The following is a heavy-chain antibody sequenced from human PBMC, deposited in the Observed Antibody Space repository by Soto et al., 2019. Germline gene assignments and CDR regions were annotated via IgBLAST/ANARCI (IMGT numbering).Heavy chain of an antibody. D-gene: IGHD2-15*01. CDR1: GYTFTSYW. V-gene: IGHV5-51*04. CDR2: IYPSDSDI. J-gene: IGHJ4*02. CDR3: VRSGTSSGRFSDY. Sequence: GESLKISCKGSGYTFTSYWIGWVRQMPGEGLEWMGVIYPSDSDIRYSPSFQGKVTISADKPITTAYLQWSSLKAADTAMYYCVRSGTSSGRFSDYWGQGTLVTVSP.